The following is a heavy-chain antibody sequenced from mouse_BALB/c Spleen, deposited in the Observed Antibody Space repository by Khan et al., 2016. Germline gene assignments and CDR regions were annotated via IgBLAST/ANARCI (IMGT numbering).Heavy chain of an antibody. Sequence: EVQRQESGPSLVKPSQTLSLTCSVTGVSITSGYWNWVRIFPGNKLEYMGYITYSGDTTYNLSLKSRIAITRATSTNQYYLQLNSVTTTDTATYFCTRYDGYYFDYWGQGTTLTVSS. V-gene: IGHV3-8*02. CDR1: GVSITSGY. D-gene: IGHD2-3*01. J-gene: IGHJ2*01. CDR3: TRYDGYYFDY. CDR2: ITYSGDT.